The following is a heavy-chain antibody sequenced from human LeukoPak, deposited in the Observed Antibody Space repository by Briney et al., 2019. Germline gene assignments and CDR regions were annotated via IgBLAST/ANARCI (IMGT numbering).Heavy chain of an antibody. CDR1: GGSISSGGYY. J-gene: IGHJ6*02. V-gene: IGHV4-31*03. CDR3: ARGPGDYYYGMDV. CDR2: IYYSGST. Sequence: SETLSLTCTVSGGSISSGGYYWSWIRQHPGKGLEWIGYIYYSGSTYYNPSLKSRVAISVDTSKNQFSLELSSVTAADTAVYYCARGPGDYYYGMDVWGQGTTVTVSS. D-gene: IGHD7-27*01.